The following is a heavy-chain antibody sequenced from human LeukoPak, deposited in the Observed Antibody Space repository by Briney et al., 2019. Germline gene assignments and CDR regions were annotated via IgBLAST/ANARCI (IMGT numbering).Heavy chain of an antibody. CDR2: IYHSGST. D-gene: IGHD1-26*01. CDR1: GYSISNGYY. Sequence: SETLSLTCNVSGYSISNGYYWDWIRQPPGKRLEWIGNIYHSGSTYYNPSLQSRVTISVDTSKNLLSLRLTSVTAADTAVYYCARALSTVGATGDAFDIWGQGTMVTVSS. V-gene: IGHV4-38-2*02. J-gene: IGHJ3*02. CDR3: ARALSTVGATGDAFDI.